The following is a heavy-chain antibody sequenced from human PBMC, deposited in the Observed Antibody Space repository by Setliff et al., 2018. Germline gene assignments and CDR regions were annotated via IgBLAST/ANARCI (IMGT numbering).Heavy chain of an antibody. CDR1: GGSISSSSYY. CDR2: IYYSGST. CDR3: ARGIPAYDFWSGYYIGYYYYMDV. J-gene: IGHJ6*03. Sequence: PSETLSLTCTVSGGSISSSSYYWGWIRQPPGKGLEWIGYIYYSGSTNYNPSLKSRVTISVDTSKNQFSLKLSSVTAADTAVYYCARGIPAYDFWSGYYIGYYYYMDVWGKGTTVTVSS. V-gene: IGHV4-61*05. D-gene: IGHD3-3*01.